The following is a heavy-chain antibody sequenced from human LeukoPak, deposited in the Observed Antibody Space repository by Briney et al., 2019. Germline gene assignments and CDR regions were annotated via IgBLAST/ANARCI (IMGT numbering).Heavy chain of an antibody. CDR3: AREVQDPPYYYYYMDV. CDR1: GGTFSSYA. V-gene: IGHV1-69*13. D-gene: IGHD1-1*01. CDR2: IIPIFGTA. J-gene: IGHJ6*03. Sequence: SVKVSCKASGGTFSSYAISWVRQAPGQGLEWMGGIIPIFGTANYAQKFQGRVTITADESTSTAYMELSSLRSEDTAVYYCAREVQDPPYYYYYMDVWGKGTTVTVSS.